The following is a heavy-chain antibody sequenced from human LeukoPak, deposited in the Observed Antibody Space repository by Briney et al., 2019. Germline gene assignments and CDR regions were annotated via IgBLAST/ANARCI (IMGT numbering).Heavy chain of an antibody. D-gene: IGHD6-19*01. CDR2: IIPILGIA. V-gene: IGHV1-69*02. CDR1: GGTFSSYT. CDR3: ARESIAVAGSFDY. Sequence: SVKVSCKASGGTFSSYTITWVRQAPGQGLEWMRRIIPILGIANYAQKFQGRVTITADKSTSTAYMELSSLRSEDTAVYYCARESIAVAGSFDYWGQGTLVTVSS. J-gene: IGHJ4*02.